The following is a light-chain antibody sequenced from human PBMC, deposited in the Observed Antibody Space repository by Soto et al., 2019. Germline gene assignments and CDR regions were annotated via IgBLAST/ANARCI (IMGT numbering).Light chain of an antibody. CDR1: SSDVGGYNY. Sequence: QSALTQPRSVSGSPGQSVTISCTGTSSDVGGYNYVSWYQQHPGKAPKLMIYDVSKRPSGVPDRFSGSKSGNTASLTISGLQAQDEDDSYYCSYAGSYTFPYVFGTGTKLTVL. V-gene: IGLV2-11*01. CDR2: DVS. CDR3: CSYAGSYTFPYV. J-gene: IGLJ1*01.